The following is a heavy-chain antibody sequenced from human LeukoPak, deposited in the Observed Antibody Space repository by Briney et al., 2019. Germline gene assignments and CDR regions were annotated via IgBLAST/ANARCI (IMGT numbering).Heavy chain of an antibody. CDR1: GGSISSGSYY. Sequence: SETLSLTCTVSGGSISSGSYYWGWIRQPPGKGLEWIGSIYYSGSTYYNPSLKSRVTISVDTSKNQFSLKLSSVTAADTAVYYCARHEYSYGYGGRYYYYGMDVWGQGTTVTVSS. J-gene: IGHJ6*02. CDR3: ARHEYSYGYGGRYYYYGMDV. CDR2: IYYSGST. D-gene: IGHD5-18*01. V-gene: IGHV4-39*01.